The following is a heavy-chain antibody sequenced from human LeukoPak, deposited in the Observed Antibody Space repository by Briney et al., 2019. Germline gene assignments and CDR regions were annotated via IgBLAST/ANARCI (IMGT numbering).Heavy chain of an antibody. CDR1: GFTFSSYA. D-gene: IGHD3-22*01. V-gene: IGHV3-23*01. CDR3: AKESLDYYDSSGYYYILAFDY. J-gene: IGHJ4*02. CDR2: ISGSGGST. Sequence: PGGSLRLSCAASGFTFSSYAMSWVRQAPGKGLEWVSAISGSGGSTYYADSAKGRFTISRDNSKNTLYLQMNSLRAEDTAVYYCAKESLDYYDSSGYYYILAFDYWGQGTLVTVSS.